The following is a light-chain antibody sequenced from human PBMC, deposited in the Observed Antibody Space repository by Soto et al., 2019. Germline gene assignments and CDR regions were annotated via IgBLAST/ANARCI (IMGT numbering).Light chain of an antibody. CDR3: QQYGSSAQT. CDR2: GAS. CDR1: QSVSSSY. Sequence: EIVLTKSPGTLSLSPGERATLSCRASQSVSSSYLAWYQQKPGQAPRRLIYGASSRATGIPDRFSGSGSGTDFTLTISRLEPEDFAVYYCQQYGSSAQTFGQATNVEIQ. V-gene: IGKV3-20*01. J-gene: IGKJ1*01.